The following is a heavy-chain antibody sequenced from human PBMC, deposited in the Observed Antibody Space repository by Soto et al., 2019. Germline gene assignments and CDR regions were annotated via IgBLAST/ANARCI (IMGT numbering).Heavy chain of an antibody. CDR1: GFTFGAYA. D-gene: IGHD5-12*01. CDR2: IRSKAYAATA. J-gene: IGHJ3*02. V-gene: IGHV3-49*03. Sequence: PGGSLRLSCATSGFTFGAYAMSWFRQAPGKGLEWVGFIRSKAYAATAEYAASGKGRFIISRDDSKSIAYLQMNNLQIEDTAVYFCARQYIRYRSPRTVFAIWGQGTLVT. CDR3: ARQYIRYRSPRTVFAI.